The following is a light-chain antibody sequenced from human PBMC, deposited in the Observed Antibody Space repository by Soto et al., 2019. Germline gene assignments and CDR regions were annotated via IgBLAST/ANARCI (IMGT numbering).Light chain of an antibody. CDR3: QQYNNWPIT. V-gene: IGKV3-15*01. CDR1: QSVSSN. CDR2: GAS. Sequence: EIVMTQSPATLYVSPGERATLSCRASQSVSSNLAWYQQKPGQAPRLLIYGASTRATGIPARFSGIGSGTEFTLTISSLQSEDLAVYYCQQYNNWPITFGPGTKVDIK. J-gene: IGKJ3*01.